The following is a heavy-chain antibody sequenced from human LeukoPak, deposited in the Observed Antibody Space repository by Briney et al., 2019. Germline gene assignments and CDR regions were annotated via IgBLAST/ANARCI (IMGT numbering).Heavy chain of an antibody. J-gene: IGHJ5*02. V-gene: IGHV1-8*03. CDR3: ARGPTQYSSSWYRTLNWFDP. CDR2: MNPNSGNT. CDR1: GYTFTSYD. Sequence: GASVKVSCKASGYTFTSYDINWVRQAAGQGLEWMGWMNPNSGNTGYAQKFQGRVTITRNTSISTAYMELSSLRSEDTAVYYCARGPTQYSSSWYRTLNWFDPWGQGTLVTVSS. D-gene: IGHD6-13*01.